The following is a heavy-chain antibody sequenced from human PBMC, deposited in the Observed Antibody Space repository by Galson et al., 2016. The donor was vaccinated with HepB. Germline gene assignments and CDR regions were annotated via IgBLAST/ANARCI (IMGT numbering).Heavy chain of an antibody. V-gene: IGHV3-21*01. CDR1: GFTSSDYS. J-gene: IGHJ3*01. CDR2: ISSSGTYI. CDR3: ASSALHGDYEGDACDF. Sequence: SLRLSCAASGFTSSDYSINWVRQAPGKGLEWVSSISSSGTYIYYADSLMGRFTISRDSAQNSVYLQMNSLRAEDTALYFCASSALHGDYEGDACDFWGRGTLLTVAS. D-gene: IGHD4-17*01.